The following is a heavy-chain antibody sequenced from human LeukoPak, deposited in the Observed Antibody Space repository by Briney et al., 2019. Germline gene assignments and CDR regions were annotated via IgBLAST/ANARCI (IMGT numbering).Heavy chain of an antibody. CDR1: GGSFSGYY. J-gene: IGHJ6*02. Sequence: PSETLSLTCAVYGGSFSGYYWSWIRQPPGKGLEWIGYIYYSGSTNYNPSLKSRVTISVDTSKNQFSLKLSSVTAADTAVYYCARANRDILTGYYGDYYYYGMDVWGQGTTVTVSS. CDR3: ARANRDILTGYYGDYYYYGMDV. D-gene: IGHD3-9*01. CDR2: IYYSGST. V-gene: IGHV4-59*01.